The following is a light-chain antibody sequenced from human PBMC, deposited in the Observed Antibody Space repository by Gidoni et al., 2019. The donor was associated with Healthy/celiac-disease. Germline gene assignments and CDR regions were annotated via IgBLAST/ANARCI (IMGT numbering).Light chain of an antibody. CDR2: GAS. J-gene: IGKJ1*01. Sequence: EIVTTQTPATLSVSPGERATLSCRASQSVSSNLAWYQQKPGQAPRLLIYGASTRATGIPARFSGSGSGTEFTLTISSLQSEDFAVYYCQQYNNWPPWTFXQXTKVEIK. CDR3: QQYNNWPPWT. CDR1: QSVSSN. V-gene: IGKV3-15*01.